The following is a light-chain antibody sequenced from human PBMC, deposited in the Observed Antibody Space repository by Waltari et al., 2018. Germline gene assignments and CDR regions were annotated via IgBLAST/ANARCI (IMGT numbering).Light chain of an antibody. CDR2: DFR. Sequence: QSALTQPASVSASPGQSITISCSGTSSDVGAYNLVSWYRQYPCKAPQLLIYDFRTRPSGISDRFSGDKSDNTASLTISGLRAEDEADYYCSSYTLTDTRVFGGGT. CDR1: SSDVGAYNL. CDR3: SSYTLTDTRV. V-gene: IGLV2-14*01. J-gene: IGLJ3*02.